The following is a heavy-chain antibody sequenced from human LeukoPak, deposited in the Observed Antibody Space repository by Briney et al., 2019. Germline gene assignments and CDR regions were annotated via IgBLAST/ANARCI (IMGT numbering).Heavy chain of an antibody. CDR2: IYYSGST. J-gene: IGHJ3*02. CDR3: ARAPSSGWTTDAFDI. Sequence: SETLSLTCTVSGGSISSYYCGWIRQPPGKGLEWVGYIYYSGSTNYNPSLKSRVTISVDTSKNQFSLKLSSVTAADTAVYYCARAPSSGWTTDAFDIWGQGTMVTVSS. CDR1: GGSISSYY. V-gene: IGHV4-59*01. D-gene: IGHD6-19*01.